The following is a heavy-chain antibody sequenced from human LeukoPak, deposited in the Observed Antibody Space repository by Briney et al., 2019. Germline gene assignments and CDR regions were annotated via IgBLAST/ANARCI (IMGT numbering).Heavy chain of an antibody. CDR1: GFTVRSNY. V-gene: IGHV3-53*01. Sequence: GGSLRLSCAASGFTVRSNYMTWVRQALRKGLEWVSLIHTDGSTFYADSVKGRFTISRDNSKNTADLQINSLRAGDTAVYYCARVRITMVRGSNSFYYMDVWGKGTTVTVSS. D-gene: IGHD3-10*01. CDR2: IHTDGST. J-gene: IGHJ6*03. CDR3: ARVRITMVRGSNSFYYMDV.